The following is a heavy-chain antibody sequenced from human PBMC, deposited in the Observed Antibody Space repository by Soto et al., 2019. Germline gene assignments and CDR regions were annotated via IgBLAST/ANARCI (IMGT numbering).Heavy chain of an antibody. J-gene: IGHJ5*02. CDR1: GFTFSCYA. V-gene: IGHV3-23*01. D-gene: IGHD3-10*01. CDR2: ISGSGGST. Sequence: EVQLLESGGGLVQPGGSLRLSCAASGFTFSCYAMSWVRQAPGKGLEWVSAISGSGGSTYYADSVKGRFTISRDNSKNTLYRQMNSLRAADTAVYYCAKDYITMVRGVIRRFDRWVQRPLVTVSS. CDR3: AKDYITMVRGVIRRFDR.